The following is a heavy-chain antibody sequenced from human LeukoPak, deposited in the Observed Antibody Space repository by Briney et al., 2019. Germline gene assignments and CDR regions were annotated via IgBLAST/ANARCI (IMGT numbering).Heavy chain of an antibody. CDR3: ARLRGMEFDY. V-gene: IGHV4-38-2*01. J-gene: IGHJ4*02. D-gene: IGHD2-8*01. CDR1: GYSISSGYY. CDR2: IYHSGST. Sequence: PSETLSLTCAVSGYSISSGYYWGWIRQPPGKGLEWIESIYHSGSTYYNPSLKSRVTISLDTSKNQFSLKLSSVTAADTAVYYCARLRGMEFDYWGQGTLVIVSS.